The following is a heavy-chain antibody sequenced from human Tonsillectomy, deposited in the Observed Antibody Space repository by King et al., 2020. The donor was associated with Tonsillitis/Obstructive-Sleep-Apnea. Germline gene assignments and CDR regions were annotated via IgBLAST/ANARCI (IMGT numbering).Heavy chain of an antibody. D-gene: IGHD1-1*01. CDR3: ARDTTGTNWFDP. J-gene: IGHJ5*02. V-gene: IGHV3-33*01. Sequence: VQLVESGGGVVQPGRSLRLSCAASGFTFSSYGMHWVRQAPGKGLEWVAVIWHDGSYKYYADSVKGRFTISRDNSKNTLYLQRNSLRVEDTAVYYCARDTTGTNWFDPWGQGTLVTVSS. CDR1: GFTFSSYG. CDR2: IWHDGSYK.